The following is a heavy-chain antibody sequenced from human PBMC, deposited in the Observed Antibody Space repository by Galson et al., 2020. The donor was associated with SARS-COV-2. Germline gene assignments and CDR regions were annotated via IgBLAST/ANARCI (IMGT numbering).Heavy chain of an antibody. D-gene: IGHD1-26*01. CDR3: ARDRGIKPKPNYYYYGMDV. Sequence: SETLSLTCTVSGGSISSYYWSWIRQPPGKGLEWIGYIYYSGSTNYNPSLKSRVTISVDTSKNQFSLKLSSVTAADTAVYYCARDRGIKPKPNYYYYGMDVWGQGTTVTVSS. V-gene: IGHV4-59*01. CDR1: GGSISSYY. CDR2: IYYSGST. J-gene: IGHJ6*02.